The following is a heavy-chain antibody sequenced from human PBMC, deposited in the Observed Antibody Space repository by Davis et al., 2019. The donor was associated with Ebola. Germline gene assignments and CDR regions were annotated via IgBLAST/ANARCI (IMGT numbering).Heavy chain of an antibody. CDR2: IRSKANSYAT. V-gene: IGHV3-73*01. Sequence: GGSLRPSCAASGFTFSSYWMSWVRQASGKGLAWVGRIRSKANSYATAYAASVKGRFTISRDDSKNTAYLQMNSLKTEDTAVYYCSAAAASVDYWGQGTLVTVSS. CDR3: SAAAASVDY. D-gene: IGHD6-13*01. CDR1: GFTFSSYW. J-gene: IGHJ4*02.